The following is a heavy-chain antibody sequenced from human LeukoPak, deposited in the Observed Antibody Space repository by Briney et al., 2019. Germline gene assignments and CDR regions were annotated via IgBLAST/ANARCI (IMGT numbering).Heavy chain of an antibody. D-gene: IGHD6-6*01. J-gene: IGHJ4*02. V-gene: IGHV4-59*12. Sequence: SETLSLTCTVSGGSISSYYGTWIRQPPGKGLEWIGYLDYSGSTNYNPSLKSRVTISVDTSKNQFSLQLNSVTPEDTAVYYCARDRSRKMSSSSRYFDYWGQGTLVTVSS. CDR1: GGSISSYY. CDR3: ARDRSRKMSSSSRYFDY. CDR2: LDYSGST.